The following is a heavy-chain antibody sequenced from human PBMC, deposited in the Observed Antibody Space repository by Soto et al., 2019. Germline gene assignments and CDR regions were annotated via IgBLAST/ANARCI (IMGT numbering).Heavy chain of an antibody. D-gene: IGHD2-15*01. Sequence: PSETLSLTCTVSGGSISSSSYYWSWIRQPPGKGLEWIGYIYYSGSTNYNPSLKSRVTISVDTSKNQFSLKLSSVTAADTAVYYCARDTDRNWFDPWGQGTLVTVSS. J-gene: IGHJ5*02. CDR2: IYYSGST. V-gene: IGHV4-61*01. CDR1: GGSISSSSYY. CDR3: ARDTDRNWFDP.